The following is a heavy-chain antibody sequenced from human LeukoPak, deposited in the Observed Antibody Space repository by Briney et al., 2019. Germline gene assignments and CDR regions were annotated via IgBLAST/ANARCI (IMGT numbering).Heavy chain of an antibody. D-gene: IGHD5-18*01. J-gene: IGHJ3*02. CDR2: ISGSGGST. V-gene: IGHV3-23*01. CDR3: AKDYWDTAMVDDAFDI. CDR1: GFTFSSYA. Sequence: GGSLRLSCAASGFTFSSYAMSWVRQATGKGLEWVSAISGSGGSTYYADSVKGRFTISRDNSKNTLYLQMNSLRAEDTAVYYCAKDYWDTAMVDDAFDIWGQGTMVTVSS.